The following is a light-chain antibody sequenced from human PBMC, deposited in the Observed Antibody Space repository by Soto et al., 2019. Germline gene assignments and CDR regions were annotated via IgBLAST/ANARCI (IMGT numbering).Light chain of an antibody. CDR2: GAS. V-gene: IGKV3-20*01. J-gene: IGKJ1*01. CDR3: QQDGSSPT. Sequence: EIVLTQSPGTLSLSPGERATLSCRASQSVSRSYLAWYQQKPGQAPRLLIYGASSRATGIPDRFSGSGCGTDFTLTISRLEPEDFAVYYCQQDGSSPTFGQGTKGEIK. CDR1: QSVSRSY.